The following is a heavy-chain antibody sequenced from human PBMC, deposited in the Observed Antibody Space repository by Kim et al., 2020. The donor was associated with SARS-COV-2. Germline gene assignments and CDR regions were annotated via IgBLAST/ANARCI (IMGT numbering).Heavy chain of an antibody. D-gene: IGHD3-16*01. CDR3: ARVYPTMITFGGVPDY. J-gene: IGHJ4*02. V-gene: IGHV3-30*01. Sequence: SVKGRFTISRDNSKNTLYLQMNDRRAEDTAVYYCARVYPTMITFGGVPDYWGQGTLVTVSS.